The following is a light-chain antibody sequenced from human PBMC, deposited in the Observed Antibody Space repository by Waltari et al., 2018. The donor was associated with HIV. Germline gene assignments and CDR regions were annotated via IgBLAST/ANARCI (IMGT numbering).Light chain of an antibody. V-gene: IGLV1-40*01. J-gene: IGLJ3*02. CDR3: QSYDSSLSGYWV. CDR1: SSNIGAGYD. Sequence: QSVLTQPPSVSGAPGQRVTISCTGSSSNIGAGYDVHWYQQLPGTVPKLRISGNSNPPSGVPGRCCGSKSAPSASLAITGLQAEDEADYYCQSYDSSLSGYWVFGGGSKLTVL. CDR2: GNS.